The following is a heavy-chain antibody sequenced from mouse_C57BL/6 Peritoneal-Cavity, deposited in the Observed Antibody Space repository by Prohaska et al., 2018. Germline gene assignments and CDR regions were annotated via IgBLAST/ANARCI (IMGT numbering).Heavy chain of an antibody. D-gene: IGHD2-5*01. J-gene: IGHJ1*03. V-gene: IGHV11-2*01. CDR1: GFTFSGFW. Sequence: EVQLLETGGGLVQPGGSRGLSCEGSGFTFSGFWMSWVRQTPGKTLEWIGDINSDGSAINYAPSIKDRFTIFRDNDKSTLYLQMSNVRSEDIATYLCMRYSNYWYFDGWGTGTTVNVSS. CDR3: MRYSNYWYFDG. CDR2: INSDGSAI.